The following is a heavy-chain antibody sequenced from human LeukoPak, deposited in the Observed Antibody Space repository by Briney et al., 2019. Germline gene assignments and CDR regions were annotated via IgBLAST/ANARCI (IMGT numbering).Heavy chain of an antibody. J-gene: IGHJ4*02. CDR3: ARQGYSYGVYYFDY. CDR1: GFTVSSNY. D-gene: IGHD5-18*01. Sequence: PGGSLRLSCAASGFTVSSNYMSWVRQAPGKGLEWVSVIYSGGSTFYADSVKGRFTISRDNSKNTLYLQMNSLRAEDTAVYYCARQGYSYGVYYFDYWGQGTLVTVSS. V-gene: IGHV3-53*01. CDR2: IYSGGST.